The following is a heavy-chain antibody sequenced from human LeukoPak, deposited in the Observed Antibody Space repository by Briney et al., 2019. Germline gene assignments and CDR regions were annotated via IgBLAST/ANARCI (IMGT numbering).Heavy chain of an antibody. Sequence: PSETLSLTCTVSGGSISSYCWSWIRQPPGKGLEWIGYIYYSGSTNYNPSLKSRVTISVDTSKNQFSLKLSSVTAEDTAVYYCARDHPNIQVVRTAWRVYWGQGILVTVSS. CDR2: IYYSGST. D-gene: IGHD2-8*02. J-gene: IGHJ4*02. V-gene: IGHV4-59*12. CDR1: GGSISSYC. CDR3: ARDHPNIQVVRTAWRVY.